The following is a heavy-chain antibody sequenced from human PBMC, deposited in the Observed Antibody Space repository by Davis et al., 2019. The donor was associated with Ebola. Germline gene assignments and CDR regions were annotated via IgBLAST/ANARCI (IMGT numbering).Heavy chain of an antibody. CDR3: ARREYITMIVVVIHDAFDI. CDR2: IYYSGST. D-gene: IGHD3-22*01. J-gene: IGHJ3*02. V-gene: IGHV4-39*01. Sequence: GSLRLSCAASGFTFSSYWMSWVRQAPGKGLEWIGSIYYSGSTYYNPSLKSRVTISVDTSKNQFSLKLSSVTAADTAVYYCARREYITMIVVVIHDAFDIWGQGTMVTVSS. CDR1: GFTFSSYW.